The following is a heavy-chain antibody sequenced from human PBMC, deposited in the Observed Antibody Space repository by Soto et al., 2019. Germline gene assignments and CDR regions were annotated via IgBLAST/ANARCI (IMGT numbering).Heavy chain of an antibody. CDR2: IYPGDSDT. V-gene: IGHV5-51*01. Sequence: GESLKISCKGSGYSFTSYWIGWVRQMPGKGLEWMGIIYPGDSDTRYSPSFQGQVTISADKSISTAYLQWSSLKASDTAMYYCARLQGLMDTAMVSYYYYGMDVWGQGTTVTVXS. D-gene: IGHD5-18*01. CDR3: ARLQGLMDTAMVSYYYYGMDV. CDR1: GYSFTSYW. J-gene: IGHJ6*02.